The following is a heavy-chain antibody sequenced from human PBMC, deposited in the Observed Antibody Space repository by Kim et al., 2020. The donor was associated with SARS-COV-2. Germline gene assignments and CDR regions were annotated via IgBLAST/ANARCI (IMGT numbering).Heavy chain of an antibody. D-gene: IGHD3-10*01. Sequence: SETLSLTCTVSGYSISSGYYWGWIRQPPGKGLEWIGSIYHSGSTYYNPSLKSRVTISVDTSKNQFSLKLSSVTAAETAVYYCARITYYYGSGTHGMDILG. CDR2: IYHSGST. J-gene: IGHJ6*01. CDR3: ARITYYYGSGTHGMDI. CDR1: GYSISSGYY. V-gene: IGHV4-38-2*02.